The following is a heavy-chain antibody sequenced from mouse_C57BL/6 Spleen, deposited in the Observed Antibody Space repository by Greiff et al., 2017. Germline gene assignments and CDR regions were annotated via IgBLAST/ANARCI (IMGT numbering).Heavy chain of an antibody. CDR3: TGRELGVFAY. CDR2: IRLKSDNYAT. Sequence: EVKLEESGGGLVQPGGSMKLSCVASGFTFSNYWMNWVRQSPEKGLEWVAQIRLKSDNYATHYAESVKGRFTISRDDSKSSVYPQMNNLRAEDTGIYYCTGRELGVFAYWGQGTLVTVSA. D-gene: IGHD4-1*01. J-gene: IGHJ3*01. V-gene: IGHV6-3*01. CDR1: GFTFSNYW.